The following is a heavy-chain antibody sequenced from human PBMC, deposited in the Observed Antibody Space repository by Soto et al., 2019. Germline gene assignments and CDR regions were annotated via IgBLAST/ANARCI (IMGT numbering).Heavy chain of an antibody. D-gene: IGHD3-10*01. CDR1: GGSISSYY. CDR2: IYYSGST. J-gene: IGHJ3*01. CDR3: ARVWGGAFDF. Sequence: TSETLSLTCTVSGGSISSYYWSWIRQPPGKGLEWIGYIYYSGSTNYNPSLKSRVTISVDTSKNQFSLKLSSVTAADTAVYYCARVWGGAFDFWGRGTMVTVSS. V-gene: IGHV4-59*01.